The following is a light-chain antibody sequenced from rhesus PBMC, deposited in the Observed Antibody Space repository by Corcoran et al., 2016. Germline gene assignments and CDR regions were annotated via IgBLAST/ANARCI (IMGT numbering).Light chain of an antibody. V-gene: IGKV1-25*01. CDR1: QGITND. J-gene: IGKJ4*01. Sequence: DIQMTQSPSSLSASVGDRVTITRRASQGITNDLAWYQQKPGVTPKLLIYEASSLQAGIPSRCSGSGSGTAFTLTISTLQPEVFATYFCQHYYSTPLPFGGGTKVEIK. CDR2: EAS. CDR3: QHYYSTPLP.